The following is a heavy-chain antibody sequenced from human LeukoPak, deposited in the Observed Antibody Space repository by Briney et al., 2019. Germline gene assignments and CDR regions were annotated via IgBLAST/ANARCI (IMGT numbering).Heavy chain of an antibody. V-gene: IGHV3-48*01. CDR1: GFTFSTYS. CDR3: ARGSAYYDSSGQVPFDY. D-gene: IGHD3-22*01. J-gene: IGHJ4*02. CDR2: ISSSSSTI. Sequence: PGGSLRLSCAASGFTFSTYSMNWVRQAPGKGPEWVSYISSSSSTIYYADSVKGRFTISRDNAKNSLYLQMNSLRAEDTAVYYCARGSAYYDSSGQVPFDYWGQGTLVTVSS.